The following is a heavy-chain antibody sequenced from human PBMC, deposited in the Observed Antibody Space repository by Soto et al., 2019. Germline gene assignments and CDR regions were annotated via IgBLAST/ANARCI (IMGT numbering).Heavy chain of an antibody. CDR2: IYWNDDK. Sequence: SCPTLVNPTQTLTLTCTFSGFSLTTSGVGVGWIRQPPGKAPEWLAPIYWNDDKRYSPSLQSRLTITKDTSKNQVVLTLTNMDPVDTATYYCAHRLGSRGSFDYWGQGSMVTVYS. J-gene: IGHJ4*02. CDR1: GFSLTTSGVG. CDR3: AHRLGSRGSFDY. V-gene: IGHV2-5*01. D-gene: IGHD6-25*01.